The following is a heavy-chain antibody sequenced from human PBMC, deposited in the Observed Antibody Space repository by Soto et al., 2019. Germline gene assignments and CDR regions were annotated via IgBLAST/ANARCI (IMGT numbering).Heavy chain of an antibody. CDR3: ARDGGYCSSTSCYGGYFDY. CDR1: GFTFSSYA. D-gene: IGHD2-2*01. J-gene: IGHJ4*02. CDR2: ISYDGSNK. V-gene: IGHV3-30-3*01. Sequence: GGSLRLSCAASGFTFSSYAMHWVRQAPGKGLEWVAVISYDGSNKYYADSVKGRFTISRDSSKNTLYLQMNSLRAEDTAVYYCARDGGYCSSTSCYGGYFDYWGQGTLVTVSS.